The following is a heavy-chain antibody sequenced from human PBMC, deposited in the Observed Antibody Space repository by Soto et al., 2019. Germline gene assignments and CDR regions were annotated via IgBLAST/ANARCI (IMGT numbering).Heavy chain of an antibody. J-gene: IGHJ5*02. CDR3: GAGYCTNGVCYLSPVSWFDP. CDR2: ISGSGGST. V-gene: IGHV3-23*01. CDR1: GFTFSSYA. D-gene: IGHD2-8*01. Sequence: PGGSLRLACAASGFTFSSYAMSWVRQAPGKGLEWVSAISGSGGSTYYADSVKGRFTISRDNSKNTLYLQMNSLRAEDTAVYYCGAGYCTNGVCYLSPVSWFDPWGQGPLVTVSS.